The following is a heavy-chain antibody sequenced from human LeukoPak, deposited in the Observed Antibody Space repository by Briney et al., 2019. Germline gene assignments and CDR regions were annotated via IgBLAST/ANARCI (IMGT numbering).Heavy chain of an antibody. V-gene: IGHV6-1*01. CDR2: TYYRSKWYN. J-gene: IGHJ4*02. Sequence: SQTLSLTCAISGDSVSSNSAAWNWIRQSPSRGLEWLGRTYYRSKWYNDYAVCVKSRITINQDTTKNPFSLQLNSVTPEDTAVYCCARERYNWNDVDFDYWGQGTLVPVSS. CDR3: ARERYNWNDVDFDY. D-gene: IGHD1-1*01. CDR1: GDSVSSNSAA.